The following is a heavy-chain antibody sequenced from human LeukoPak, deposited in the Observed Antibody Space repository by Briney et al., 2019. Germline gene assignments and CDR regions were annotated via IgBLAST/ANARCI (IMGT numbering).Heavy chain of an antibody. J-gene: IGHJ4*02. CDR3: ARRPNYDILTGYTYYFDY. CDR1: GYTFTGYY. V-gene: IGHV1-2*02. D-gene: IGHD3-9*01. CDR2: INPNSGGT. Sequence: ASVTVSCKASGYTFTGYYIHWFRQAPGQGLEWIGWINPNSGGTNYAQKFQGRVTMTRDTSISTAYMELSRLRSDDTAVYYCARRPNYDILTGYTYYFDYWGQGTLVTVSS.